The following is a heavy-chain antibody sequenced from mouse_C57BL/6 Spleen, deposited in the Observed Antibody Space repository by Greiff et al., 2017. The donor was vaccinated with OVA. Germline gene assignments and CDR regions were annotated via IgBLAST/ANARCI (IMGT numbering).Heavy chain of an antibody. CDR2: IYPGDGDT. V-gene: IGHV1-82*01. J-gene: IGHJ1*03. CDR3: ARGGRGNWYFDV. CDR1: GYAFSSSW. Sequence: QVQLKQSGPELVKPGASVKISCKASGYAFSSSWMNWVKQRPGKGLEWIGRIYPGDGDTNYNGKFKGKATLTADKSSSTAYLQLSSLTSEDSAVYCGARGGRGNWYFDVWGTGTTVTVSS.